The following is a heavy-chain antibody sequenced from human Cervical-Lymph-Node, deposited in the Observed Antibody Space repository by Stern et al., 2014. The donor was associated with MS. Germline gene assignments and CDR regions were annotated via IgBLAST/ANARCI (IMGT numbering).Heavy chain of an antibody. Sequence: VQLVESGGGLVKPGGSLRLSCAASGFTFRDYDMSWIRQAPGKGLEWDSYISSSGSTIYYADSVKGRVAISRDNAKNSLYLQMNSLRDEDTAVYYCARDFYGDNSYGMDVWGQGTTVTVSS. D-gene: IGHD4-17*01. J-gene: IGHJ6*02. CDR3: ARDFYGDNSYGMDV. V-gene: IGHV3-11*01. CDR2: ISSSGSTI. CDR1: GFTFRDYD.